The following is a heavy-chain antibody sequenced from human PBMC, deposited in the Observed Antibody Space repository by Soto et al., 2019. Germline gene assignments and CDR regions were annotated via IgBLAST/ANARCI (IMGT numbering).Heavy chain of an antibody. CDR1: GYTFTGYY. V-gene: IGHV1-2*04. Sequence: GASVKVSCKASGYTFTGYYMHWVRQAPGQGLEWMGWINPNSGGTNYAQKFQGWVTMTRDTSISTAYMELSRLRSDDTAVYYCARGGYDILTGYYKPLPFDYWGQGTLVTVSS. D-gene: IGHD3-9*01. J-gene: IGHJ4*02. CDR3: ARGGYDILTGYYKPLPFDY. CDR2: INPNSGGT.